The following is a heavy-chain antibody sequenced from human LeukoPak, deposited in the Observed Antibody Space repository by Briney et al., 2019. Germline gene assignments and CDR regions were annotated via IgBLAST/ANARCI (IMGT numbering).Heavy chain of an antibody. CDR3: ARGRYSGTTYYFDY. V-gene: IGHV3-7*03. Sequence: GGSLRLSCAASGFTFSTSWMSWVRQVPGKGLEWVANIKKDGSETYYVDSVKGRFTISRDNAKNSLYLQMNSLRTEDTAMYYCARGRYSGTTYYFDYWGQGTLVTVSS. CDR1: GFTFSTSW. J-gene: IGHJ4*02. CDR2: IKKDGSET. D-gene: IGHD5-12*01.